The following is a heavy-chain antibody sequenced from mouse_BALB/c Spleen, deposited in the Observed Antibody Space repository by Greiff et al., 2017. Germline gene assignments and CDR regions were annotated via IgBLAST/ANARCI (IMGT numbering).Heavy chain of an antibody. V-gene: IGHV1-18*01. CDR3: ARPYYGSSGFAY. J-gene: IGHJ3*01. Sequence: EVQLQQSGPELVKPGASVKIPCKASGYTFTDYNMDWVKQSHGKSLEWIGDINPNNGGTIYNQKFKGKATLTVDKSSSTAYMELRSLTSEDTAVYYCARPYYGSSGFAYWGQGTLVTVSA. CDR1: GYTFTDYN. D-gene: IGHD1-1*01. CDR2: INPNNGGT.